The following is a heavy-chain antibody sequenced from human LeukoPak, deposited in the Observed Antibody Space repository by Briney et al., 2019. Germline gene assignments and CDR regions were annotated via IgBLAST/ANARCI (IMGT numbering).Heavy chain of an antibody. CDR1: GGSFSGYY. J-gene: IGHJ6*03. D-gene: IGHD2-2*01. Sequence: SETLSLTCAVYGGSFSGYYWSWIRQPPGKGLEWIGEINHSGSTNYNPSLKRRVTISVDTSKNQFSLKLSSVTAADTAVYYCARTRRGYCSSTSCYAVYYYYYMDVWGKGTTVTVSS. CDR3: ARTRRGYCSSTSCYAVYYYYYMDV. CDR2: INHSGST. V-gene: IGHV4-34*01.